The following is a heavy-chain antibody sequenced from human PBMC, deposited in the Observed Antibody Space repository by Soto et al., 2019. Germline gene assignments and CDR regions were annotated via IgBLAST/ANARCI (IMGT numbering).Heavy chain of an antibody. CDR2: ISSSGSTI. Sequence: GGSLRLSCAASGFTFSDYYMSWIRQAPGKGLEWVSYISSSGSTIYYADSVKGRFTISRDNAKNSLYLQMNSLRAEDTAVYYCARGGLGYCSGGSCSVIDAFDIWGQGTMVTVSS. D-gene: IGHD2-15*01. J-gene: IGHJ3*02. CDR3: ARGGLGYCSGGSCSVIDAFDI. V-gene: IGHV3-11*01. CDR1: GFTFSDYY.